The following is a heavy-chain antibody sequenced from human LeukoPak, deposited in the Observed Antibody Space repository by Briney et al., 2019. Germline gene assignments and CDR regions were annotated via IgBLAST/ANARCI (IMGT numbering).Heavy chain of an antibody. V-gene: IGHV4-61*02. D-gene: IGHD3-10*01. CDR1: GGSISSGSYY. Sequence: SQTLSLTCTVSGGSISSGSYYWSWIRQPAGKGLEWIGRIYSSGSTNYNPSLKSRVTISVDTSKNQFSLKLSSVTAADTAVYYCASAVREYFDYWGQGTLVTVSS. CDR2: IYSSGST. J-gene: IGHJ4*02. CDR3: ASAVREYFDY.